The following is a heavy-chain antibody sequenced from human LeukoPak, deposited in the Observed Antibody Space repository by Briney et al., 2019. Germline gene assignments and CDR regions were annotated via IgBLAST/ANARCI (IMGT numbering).Heavy chain of an antibody. Sequence: SETLSLTCTVSGGSISSSNFYWGWIRQPPGKGLEWIGSIYYSGSTYYKPSLKSRVSISVDTSKNQFSLKLSSVTAADTAVYYCARDRGQWLVPTAYYFDYWGQGTLVTVSS. CDR1: GGSISSSNFY. D-gene: IGHD6-19*01. CDR3: ARDRGQWLVPTAYYFDY. J-gene: IGHJ4*02. V-gene: IGHV4-39*07. CDR2: IYYSGST.